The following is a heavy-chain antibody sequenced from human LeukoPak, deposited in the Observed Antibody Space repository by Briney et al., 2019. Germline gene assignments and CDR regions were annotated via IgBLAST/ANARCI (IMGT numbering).Heavy chain of an antibody. CDR3: ARDQSGGYYYMDV. J-gene: IGHJ6*03. CDR1: GDIFSSNTAA. CDR2: TYYRSKWYN. Sequence: PSQTLSLTCALSGDIFSSNTAAWDWSRQSPTRGLEGLVRTYYRSKWYNDYAVSVKSRITINPDTSKTQFSLQLNSVTPEDTAVYYCARDQSGGYYYMDVWGKGTTVTVSS. D-gene: IGHD3-10*01. V-gene: IGHV6-1*01.